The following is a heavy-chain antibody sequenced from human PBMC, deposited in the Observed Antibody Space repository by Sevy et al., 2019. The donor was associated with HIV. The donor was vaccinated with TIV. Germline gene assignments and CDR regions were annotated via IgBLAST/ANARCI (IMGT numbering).Heavy chain of an antibody. CDR3: ASLRKSAYFDY. V-gene: IGHV4-34*01. CDR2: INHSGST. J-gene: IGHJ4*02. CDR1: GGSFSGYY. Sequence: SETLSLTCAVYGGSFSGYYWSWIRQPPGKGLEWIGEINHSGSTNYKPSLKSRVTISVDTSKNQFSLKLSSVTAADTAVYYCASLRKSAYFDYWGQGTLVTVS.